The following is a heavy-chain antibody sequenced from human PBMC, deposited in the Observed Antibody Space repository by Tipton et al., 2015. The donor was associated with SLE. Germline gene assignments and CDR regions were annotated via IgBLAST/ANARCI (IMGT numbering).Heavy chain of an antibody. V-gene: IGHV3-21*01. D-gene: IGHD7-27*01. Sequence: SLRLSCATSGFSFSTFTMNWVRQSPGKGLEWVSSISESSTHIFYADSVKGRFITSRDNTNNSLYLQMTGLSADDTAIYYCARETHKWGYRPFDFWGQGILVTVSS. CDR3: ARETHKWGYRPFDF. CDR2: ISESSTHI. J-gene: IGHJ4*02. CDR1: GFSFSTFT.